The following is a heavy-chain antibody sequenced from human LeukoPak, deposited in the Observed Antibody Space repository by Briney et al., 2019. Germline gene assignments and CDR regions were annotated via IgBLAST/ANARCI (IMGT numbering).Heavy chain of an antibody. Sequence: SETLSLTCTVSGYSISSGYYWGWIRQPPGKGLEWIGSIYHSGSTYYNPSLKSRVTIAVDRSKSQFSLKLSSVTAADTAVYYCARDRDLLGYCTNGVCYKGYDYWGQGTLVTVSS. D-gene: IGHD2-8*01. CDR1: GYSISSGYY. J-gene: IGHJ4*02. CDR3: ARDRDLLGYCTNGVCYKGYDY. CDR2: IYHSGST. V-gene: IGHV4-38-2*02.